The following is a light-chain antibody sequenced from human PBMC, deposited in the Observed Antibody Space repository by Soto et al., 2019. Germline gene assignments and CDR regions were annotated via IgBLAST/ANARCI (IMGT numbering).Light chain of an antibody. CDR3: HQYGSSPQT. CDR2: DAS. CDR1: QSVSSH. J-gene: IGKJ1*01. V-gene: IGKV3-20*01. Sequence: EIVLTQSPATLSLSPGERATLSCRASQSVSSHLAWFQQRPGRAPRLLIYDASNRATGIPARFSGSGSGTDFTLTISRLEPEDFAVYYCHQYGSSPQTFGQGTKVDIK.